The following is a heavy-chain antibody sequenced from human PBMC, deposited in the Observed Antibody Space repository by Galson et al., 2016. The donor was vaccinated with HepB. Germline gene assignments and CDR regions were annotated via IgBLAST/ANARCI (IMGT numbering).Heavy chain of an antibody. CDR2: ITSSGSLT. J-gene: IGHJ4*02. D-gene: IGHD3-10*01. V-gene: IGHV3-21*01. CDR1: GLTFGSYT. Sequence: SLRLSCAASGLTFGSYTMTWVRQAPGKGLEWVSAITSSGSLTYYADSVKGRFTISRDNARNSLYLQMNSLRVEDTAVYYCARGSKAWFGELTYFDSWGQGTLVAVSS. CDR3: ARGSKAWFGELTYFDS.